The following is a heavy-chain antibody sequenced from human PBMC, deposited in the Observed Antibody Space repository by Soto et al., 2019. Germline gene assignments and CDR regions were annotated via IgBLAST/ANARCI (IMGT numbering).Heavy chain of an antibody. CDR3: ARAYYYDSSGYYTPPSSWFDP. V-gene: IGHV1-2*02. CDR2: IDPNSGDT. D-gene: IGHD3-22*01. J-gene: IGHJ5*01. CDR1: GYTFTGYY. Sequence: ASVKVSCKASGYTFTGYYVHWVRQAPGQGLKWMGWIDPNSGDTYLAQKLQGRVTMTRNTSISTAYMELSSLRSEDTAVYYCARAYYYDSSGYYTPPSSWFDPWGQGTLVTVSS.